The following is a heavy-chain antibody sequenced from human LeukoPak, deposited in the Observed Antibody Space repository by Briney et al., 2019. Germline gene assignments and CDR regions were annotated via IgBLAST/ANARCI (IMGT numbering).Heavy chain of an antibody. J-gene: IGHJ4*02. CDR2: IYYSGST. V-gene: IGHV4-59*01. Sequence: SETLSLTCTVSGGSISSYYWSWIRQPPGKGLEWIGYIYYSGSTNYNPSLKSRVTISVDTSKNQFSLKLRCVTAADTAVYYCARDYYDSISSLNYWGQGTLVTVSS. D-gene: IGHD3-22*01. CDR1: GGSISSYY. CDR3: ARDYYDSISSLNY.